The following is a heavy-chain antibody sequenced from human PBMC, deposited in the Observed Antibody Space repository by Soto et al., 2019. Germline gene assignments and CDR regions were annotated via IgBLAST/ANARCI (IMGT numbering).Heavy chain of an antibody. J-gene: IGHJ5*02. CDR2: INHRGST. CDR1: GESFIGYY. V-gene: IGHV4-34*02. CDR3: ARTDIVTRYWVDP. D-gene: IGHD5-12*01. Sequence: QVHLQQSGAGLLKPSETLSLTCAVYGESFIGYYWTWIRQPPGKGLEWIGEINHRGSTNYNPSLKSRVTISIDTSKKQLSLKLTSVTAADTSVYYCARTDIVTRYWVDPWGQGTVVTVSS.